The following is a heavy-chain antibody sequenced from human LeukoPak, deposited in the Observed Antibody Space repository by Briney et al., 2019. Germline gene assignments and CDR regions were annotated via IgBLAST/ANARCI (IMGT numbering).Heavy chain of an antibody. V-gene: IGHV3-7*01. J-gene: IGHJ4*02. CDR3: ASDYPPY. CDR1: EIAFSRYW. Sequence: GGSLRLSCVPSEIAFSRYWMTWVRQAPGRGLEWVATIKEDGSEKYYADSVKGRFTISRDNAKNTLYLQMNSLSAEDTALYFCASDYPPYLGQGTLVTVSA. CDR2: IKEDGSEK.